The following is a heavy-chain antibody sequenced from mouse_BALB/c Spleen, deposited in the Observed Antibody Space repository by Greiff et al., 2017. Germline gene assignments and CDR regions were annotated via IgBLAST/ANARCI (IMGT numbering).Heavy chain of an antibody. CDR1: GYSITSDYA. CDR3: ARGYGYPWFAY. J-gene: IGHJ3*01. D-gene: IGHD2-2*01. CDR2: ISYSGST. Sequence: EVQLQESGPGLVKPSQSLSLTCTVTGYSITSDYAWNWIRQFPGNKLEWMGYISYSGSTSYNPSLKSRISITRDTSKNQFFLQLNSVTTEDTATYYCARGYGYPWFAYWGQGTLVTVSA. V-gene: IGHV3-2*02.